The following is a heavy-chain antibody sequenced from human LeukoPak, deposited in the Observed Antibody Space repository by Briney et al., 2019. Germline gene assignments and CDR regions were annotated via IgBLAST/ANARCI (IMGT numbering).Heavy chain of an antibody. D-gene: IGHD5-18*01. CDR3: ARESGYSYGWGAFDI. Sequence: GGSLRLSCAASGFTFSTYAMSWVRQAPGKGLEWVANIKQDGSEKYYVDSVKGRFTISRDNAKNSLYLQMNSLRAEDTAVYYCARESGYSYGWGAFDIWAKGQWSPSLQ. CDR2: IKQDGSEK. CDR1: GFTFSTYA. J-gene: IGHJ3*02. V-gene: IGHV3-7*01.